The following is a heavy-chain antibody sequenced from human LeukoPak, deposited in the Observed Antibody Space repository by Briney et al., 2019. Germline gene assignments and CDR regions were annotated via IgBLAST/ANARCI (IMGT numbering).Heavy chain of an antibody. V-gene: IGHV6-1*01. J-gene: IGHJ5*02. CDR2: AYYRSTWYN. Sequence: SQTLSLTCAISGDSVSSNSVTWNWIRQSPSRGLEWLGRAYYRSTWYNDYAVSVRGRITVNPDTSKNQFSLHLNSVTPEDTAVYYCARRLTQYDCFDPWGQGTLVTVSS. D-gene: IGHD2-2*01. CDR1: GDSVSSNSVT. CDR3: ARRLTQYDCFDP.